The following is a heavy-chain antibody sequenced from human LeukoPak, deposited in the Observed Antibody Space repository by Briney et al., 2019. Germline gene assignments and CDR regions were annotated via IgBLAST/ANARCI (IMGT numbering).Heavy chain of an antibody. CDR3: VRLPLGYCSSTSCLD. J-gene: IGHJ4*02. D-gene: IGHD2-2*01. V-gene: IGHV1-18*01. CDR2: ISSSTGDT. Sequence: ASVKVSCKASGYNFNTYGISWVRQAPGQGLEWMGWISSSTGDTKYAQKLQDRVTMTTDTSTSTAYLYLRNLRSDDTAVYYCVRLPLGYCSSTSCLDWGQGTLVTVSS. CDR1: GYNFNTYG.